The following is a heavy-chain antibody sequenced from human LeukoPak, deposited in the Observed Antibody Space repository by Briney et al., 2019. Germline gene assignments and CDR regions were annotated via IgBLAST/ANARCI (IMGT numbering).Heavy chain of an antibody. CDR1: GSSISSSGYY. CDR3: AKASRGYGGNPRVRWFDP. J-gene: IGHJ5*02. V-gene: IGHV4-39*01. Sequence: PSETLSLTCSVSGSSISSSGYYWGWIRQPPGKGLEWIGSIYYSGSTYYNPSLKSRVTISVDTSKNQFSLKLSSVTAADTAVYYCAKASRGYGGNPRVRWFDPWGQGTLVTVSS. CDR2: IYYSGST. D-gene: IGHD4-23*01.